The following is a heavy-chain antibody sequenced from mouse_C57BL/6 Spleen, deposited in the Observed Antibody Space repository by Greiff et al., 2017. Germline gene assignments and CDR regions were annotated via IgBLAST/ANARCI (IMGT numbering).Heavy chain of an antibody. D-gene: IGHD2-3*01. CDR1: GYTFTSYW. Sequence: VQLQQPGAELVKPGASVKLSCKASGYTFTSYWMHWVKQRPGQGLEWIGMIHPNSGSTNYNEKFKSKATLTVDKSSSTAYMQLSSLTSEDSAVYYCASSYDGYYDYYAMDYWGQGTSVTVSS. V-gene: IGHV1-64*01. CDR3: ASSYDGYYDYYAMDY. J-gene: IGHJ4*01. CDR2: IHPNSGST.